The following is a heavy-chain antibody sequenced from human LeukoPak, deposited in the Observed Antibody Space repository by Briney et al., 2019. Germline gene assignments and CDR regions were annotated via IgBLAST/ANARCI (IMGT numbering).Heavy chain of an antibody. CDR2: ISAYNGNT. J-gene: IGHJ4*02. CDR3: ARDYYGSGSYYDGGY. D-gene: IGHD3-10*01. CDR1: GYTFTSYG. V-gene: IGHV1-18*01. Sequence: ASVKVSCKASGYTFTSYGISWVRQAPGQGLEWMGWISAYNGNTNYAQKLQGRVTMTTDTSTSTAYMELRSLRSDDTAVYYCARDYYGSGSYYDGGYWGQGTLVTVSS.